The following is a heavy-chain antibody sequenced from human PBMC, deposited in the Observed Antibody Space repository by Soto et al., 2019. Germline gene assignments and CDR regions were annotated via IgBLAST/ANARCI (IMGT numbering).Heavy chain of an antibody. CDR2: IHWNNDK. D-gene: IGHD1-20*01. CDR3: AYNRWGPLIY. J-gene: IGHJ4*02. Sequence: QITLKESGPTLVKPTQTLTLTCTFSGFSLSTSGVGVGWIHQPPGTDLKCLAGIHWNNDKHYRQTLESRPTRSTATAKSRVVIKMTNRDPVDTATYYCAYNRWGPLIYWGQGTMVTVSS. CDR1: GFSLSTSGVG. V-gene: IGHV2-5*01.